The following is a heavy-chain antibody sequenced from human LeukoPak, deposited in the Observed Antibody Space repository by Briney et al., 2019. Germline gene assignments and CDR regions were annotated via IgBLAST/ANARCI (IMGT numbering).Heavy chain of an antibody. J-gene: IGHJ4*02. Sequence: GGSLRLSCAASGFTFSSYGMSWVRQAPGKGLEWVSVISGSGGGTNYADSVKGRFTISRDNSKNTLYLQMNSLRAEDTAVYYCAKDSSSPHYYGSGSYFIWGQGTLVTVSS. CDR3: AKDSSSPHYYGSGSYFI. CDR1: GFTFSSYG. CDR2: ISGSGGGT. V-gene: IGHV3-23*01. D-gene: IGHD3-10*01.